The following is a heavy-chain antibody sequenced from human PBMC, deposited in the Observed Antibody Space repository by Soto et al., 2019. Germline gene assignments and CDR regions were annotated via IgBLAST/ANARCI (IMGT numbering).Heavy chain of an antibody. V-gene: IGHV4-61*01. CDR1: GGSVSSGSYY. J-gene: IGHJ4*02. D-gene: IGHD2-15*01. CDR2: IYYSGST. CDR3: ARVQVVAATRIELGIDY. Sequence: QVQLQESGPGLVKPSETLSLTCTVSGGSVSSGSYYWSWIRQPPGKGLEWIGYIYYSGSTNYNPSLKSRVTISVDTSKNQFSLKLSSVTAADTAVYYCARVQVVAATRIELGIDYWGQGTLVTVSS.